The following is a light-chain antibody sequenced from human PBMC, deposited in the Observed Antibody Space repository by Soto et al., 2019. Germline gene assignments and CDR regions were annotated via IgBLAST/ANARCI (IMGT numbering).Light chain of an antibody. CDR1: QSVSSH. CDR2: DTF. J-gene: IGKJ2*01. CDR3: QQRSNWPPGYT. V-gene: IGKV3-11*01. Sequence: ELVLTQSPATLSLSPGERATLSCRASQSVSSHLAWYQQKPGQVPRLLMYDTFNRATGIPARFNGSGSGTDFTLTISSLEPQDFAVYYCQQRSNWPPGYTFGQGTKLEIK.